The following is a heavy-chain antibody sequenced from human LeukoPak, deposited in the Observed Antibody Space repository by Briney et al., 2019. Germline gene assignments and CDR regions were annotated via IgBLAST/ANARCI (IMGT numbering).Heavy chain of an antibody. J-gene: IGHJ4*02. CDR3: ARDRQWLAAFDY. Sequence: GGSLRLSCAASGFTVSSNYMSWVRQAPGKGLEWVSVIYSGGSTYYADSVKGRFTISRDNSKNTLYLQMNSLGAEDTAVYYCARDRQWLAAFDYWGQGTLVTVSS. CDR1: GFTVSSNY. CDR2: IYSGGST. V-gene: IGHV3-66*01. D-gene: IGHD6-19*01.